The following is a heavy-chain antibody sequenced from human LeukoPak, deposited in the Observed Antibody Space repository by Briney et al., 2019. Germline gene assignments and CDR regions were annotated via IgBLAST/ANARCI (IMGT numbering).Heavy chain of an antibody. V-gene: IGHV3-9*01. CDR3: AKDWTRWGSGSYSSFDY. CDR2: ISWNSGSI. J-gene: IGHJ4*02. D-gene: IGHD3-10*01. Sequence: GGSLRLSCAASGFTFDDYAMHWVRQAPGKGLEWVSGISWNSGSIAYADSVKGRFTISRDNAKKSLYLQMNSLRAEDTALYYCAKDWTRWGSGSYSSFDYWGQGTLVTVSS. CDR1: GFTFDDYA.